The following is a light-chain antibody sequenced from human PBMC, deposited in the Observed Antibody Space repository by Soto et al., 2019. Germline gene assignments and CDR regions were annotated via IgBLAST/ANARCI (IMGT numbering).Light chain of an antibody. J-gene: IGKJ5*01. CDR1: QSIGTW. V-gene: IGKV1-5*01. CDR2: DAS. Sequence: DIQMTQSPSTLSASVGDRVTITCRASQSIGTWLACYQHRPGKAPSLLIYDASTLRSGVPSRFSGSGSGTEFTLTISSLQADDFATYYCQQSDTYPLTFGQGTRLEI. CDR3: QQSDTYPLT.